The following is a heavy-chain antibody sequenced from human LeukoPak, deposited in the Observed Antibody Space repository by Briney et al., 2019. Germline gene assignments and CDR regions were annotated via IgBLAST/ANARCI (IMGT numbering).Heavy chain of an antibody. D-gene: IGHD2-2*01. J-gene: IGHJ4*02. CDR1: GFTFSSYA. CDR2: IKQDGSEK. CDR3: ARDSPSSTSWGY. V-gene: IGHV3-7*01. Sequence: QTGGSLRLSCAASGFTFSSYAMSWVRQAPGKGLEWVANIKQDGSEKYYVDSVKGRFTISRDNAKNSLYLQMNSLRAEDTAVYYCARDSPSSTSWGYWGQGTLVTVSS.